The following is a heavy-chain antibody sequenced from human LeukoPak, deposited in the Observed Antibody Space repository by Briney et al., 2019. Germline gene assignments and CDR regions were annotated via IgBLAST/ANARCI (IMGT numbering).Heavy chain of an antibody. J-gene: IGHJ3*02. CDR2: INPNSGDT. CDR1: GYTFIDYF. Sequence: ASVKVSCKASGYTFIDYFIHWMRQTPGQGLEWLGWINPNSGDTRYAQKFQDRVTMTRDTAAYMELSSLKSDDTAMYYCVRAVSGTLGGAFDIWGQGTAVTVSS. V-gene: IGHV1-2*02. CDR3: VRAVSGTLGGAFDI. D-gene: IGHD1-7*01.